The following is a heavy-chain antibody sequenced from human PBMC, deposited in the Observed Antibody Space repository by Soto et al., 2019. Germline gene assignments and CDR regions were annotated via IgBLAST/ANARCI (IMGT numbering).Heavy chain of an antibody. CDR2: IIPIFGTA. J-gene: IGHJ6*02. CDR1: GGTFSSYA. Sequence: QVQLVQSGAEVKKPGSSVKVSCKASGGTFSSYAISWVRQAPGQGLEWMGGIIPIFGTANYAQKFQGRVTITADESTSTAYMELSSLRYEDTAVYYCAREQAWFGELYRSYYYYYGMDVWGQGTTVTVSS. D-gene: IGHD3-10*01. V-gene: IGHV1-69*01. CDR3: AREQAWFGELYRSYYYYYGMDV.